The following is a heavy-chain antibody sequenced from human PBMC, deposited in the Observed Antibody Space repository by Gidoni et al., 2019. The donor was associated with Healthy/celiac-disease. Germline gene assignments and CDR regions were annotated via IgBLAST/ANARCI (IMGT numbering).Heavy chain of an antibody. Sequence: QVQLQESGPGLVKPSQTLSLTCTVSGGSISSGGYYWSWIRQHPGKGLEWIGYLYYSWSTYYTPSLKSRVTISVDTSKNQFSLKLSSVTAADTAVYYCARAPKGITGTPGGFDYWGQGTLVTVSS. CDR1: GGSISSGGYY. V-gene: IGHV4-31*03. CDR2: LYYSWST. CDR3: ARAPKGITGTPGGFDY. J-gene: IGHJ4*02. D-gene: IGHD1-20*01.